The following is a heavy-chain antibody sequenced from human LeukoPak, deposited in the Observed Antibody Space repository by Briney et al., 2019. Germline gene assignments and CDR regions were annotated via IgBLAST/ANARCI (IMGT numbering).Heavy chain of an antibody. CDR1: GFTFSSYA. CDR2: ISYDGSNK. V-gene: IGHV3-30*04. CDR3: ARDRGQYYYYMDV. J-gene: IGHJ6*03. Sequence: GGSLRLSCAASGFTFSSYAMHWVRQAPGKGLEWVAVISYDGSNKYYADSVKGRFTISRDNSKNTLYLQMNSLRAEDTAVYYCARDRGQYYYYMDVWGKGTTVTVSS.